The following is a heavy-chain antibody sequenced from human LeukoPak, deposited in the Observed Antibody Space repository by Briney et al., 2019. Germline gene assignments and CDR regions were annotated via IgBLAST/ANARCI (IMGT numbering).Heavy chain of an antibody. Sequence: GGSLRLSCAASGFTSMNYAMNWVRQAPGKGLEWVSVLIGSSGSTDYADSVKGRFTISRDTSKNTVFPQMNSLRAEDTAIYYCAKGAYDYIEMGYFDSWGQGSLVTVSS. J-gene: IGHJ4*02. CDR2: LIGSSGST. CDR1: GFTSMNYA. V-gene: IGHV3-23*01. D-gene: IGHD5-12*01. CDR3: AKGAYDYIEMGYFDS.